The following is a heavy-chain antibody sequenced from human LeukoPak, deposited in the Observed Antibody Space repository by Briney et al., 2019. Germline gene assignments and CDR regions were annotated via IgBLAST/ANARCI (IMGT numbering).Heavy chain of an antibody. CDR3: ARDTHSYYDFWSGPNYFDY. CDR2: IYYSGST. Sequence: SETLSLTCTVSGGSISSSSYYWGWIRQPPGKGLEWIGSIYYSGSTYYNPSLKSRVTISVDTSKNQFSLKLSSVTAADTAVYYCARDTHSYYDFWSGPNYFDYWGQGTLVTVSS. CDR1: GGSISSSSYY. D-gene: IGHD3-3*01. V-gene: IGHV4-39*07. J-gene: IGHJ4*02.